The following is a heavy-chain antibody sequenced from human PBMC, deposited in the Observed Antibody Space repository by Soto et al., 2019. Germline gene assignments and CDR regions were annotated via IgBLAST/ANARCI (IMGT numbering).Heavy chain of an antibody. CDR3: ARDLVPAAEVGMDV. CDR1: GYTFIDYF. J-gene: IGHJ6*02. CDR2: INPNSGET. V-gene: IGHV1-2*02. D-gene: IGHD2-2*01. Sequence: VASVKVSCKASGYTFIDYFIHWLRQAPGQGLEWMGWINPNSGETKFAQTFQGRVTMTRDTSTSTAYLELNRLRSDDTAVYYCARDLVPAAEVGMDVWGQGTTVTVLL.